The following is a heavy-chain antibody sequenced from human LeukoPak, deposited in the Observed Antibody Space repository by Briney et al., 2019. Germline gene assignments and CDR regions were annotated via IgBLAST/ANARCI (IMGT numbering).Heavy chain of an antibody. CDR3: AREWFEDY. CDR2: ISSRSNYI. D-gene: IGHD3-22*01. J-gene: IGHJ4*02. V-gene: IGHV3-21*01. Sequence: GGSLRLSCAASGFTFSSYSMNWVRQAPGKGLEWVSSISSRSNYIFYADLMKGRFTVSRDNAKNLLYLQMNSLRAEDTAVYYCAREWFEDYWGQGTVVTVSS. CDR1: GFTFSSYS.